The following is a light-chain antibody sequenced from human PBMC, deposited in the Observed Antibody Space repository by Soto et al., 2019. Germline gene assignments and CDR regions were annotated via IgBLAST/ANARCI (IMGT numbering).Light chain of an antibody. CDR2: KAS. CDR1: QSISTW. CDR3: QQYNSYART. J-gene: IGKJ1*01. Sequence: DIQMTQSPSTLSASVGDRVTITCRASQSISTWLAWYQQRPGKAPHLLIYKASSLESGVPSRFSGRGSGTGFTLTISSLQPDDFATYYCQQYNSYARTFGQGTKVEVK. V-gene: IGKV1-5*03.